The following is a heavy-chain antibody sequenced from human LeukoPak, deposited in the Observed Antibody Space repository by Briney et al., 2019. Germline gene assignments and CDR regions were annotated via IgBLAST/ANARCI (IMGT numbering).Heavy chain of an antibody. J-gene: IGHJ1*01. D-gene: IGHD3-10*01. Sequence: GGSLRLSCAASGFTFSNTWMSWVRQVPGKGLEWVSSISSSSSYIYYADSVKGRFTISRDNAKNSLYLQMNSLRAEDTAVYYCARDLQPYYGSGSYYNQHWGQGTLVTVSS. CDR3: ARDLQPYYGSGSYYNQH. CDR2: ISSSSSYI. CDR1: GFTFSNTW. V-gene: IGHV3-21*01.